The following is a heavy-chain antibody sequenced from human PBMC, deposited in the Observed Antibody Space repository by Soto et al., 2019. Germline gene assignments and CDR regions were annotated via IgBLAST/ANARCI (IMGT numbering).Heavy chain of an antibody. CDR3: ARVLGGMATVPFDY. Sequence: QPGGSLRLSCAASGFTFSSYAMHWVRQAPGTGLEWVAVISYEGSNKYYADSVKGRFTISRDNSKNTLYLQMNSLRTEDTAVYYCARVLGGMATVPFDYWGQGALGTVSS. V-gene: IGHV3-30-3*01. J-gene: IGHJ4*02. D-gene: IGHD4-4*01. CDR2: ISYEGSNK. CDR1: GFTFSSYA.